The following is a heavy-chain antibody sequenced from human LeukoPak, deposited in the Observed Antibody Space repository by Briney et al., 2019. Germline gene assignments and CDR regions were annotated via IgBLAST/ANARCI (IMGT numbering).Heavy chain of an antibody. CDR3: ARAFGVVINNRYFDL. CDR1: GFTFSASA. Sequence: PGGSLRLSCAASGFTFSASAMNWVRQAPGQGLEWMGWINPNSGGTNYAQKFQGRVTMTRDTSISTAYMELSRLRPDDMAVYYCARAFGVVINNRYFDLWGRGTLVTVSS. J-gene: IGHJ2*01. D-gene: IGHD3-3*01. V-gene: IGHV1-2*02. CDR2: INPNSGGT.